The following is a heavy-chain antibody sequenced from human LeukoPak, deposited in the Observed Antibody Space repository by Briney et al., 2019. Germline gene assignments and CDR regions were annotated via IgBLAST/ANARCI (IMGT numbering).Heavy chain of an antibody. Sequence: GGSLRLSCAASGFTFSSYGMHWVRQAPGKGLEWVAVISYHGSNKYYADSVKGRFTISSDNSKNTLYLEMNTLRPEDTAVYYCGKYSDYGDYHDSLDPWGQGTLLTVSS. CDR2: ISYHGSNK. D-gene: IGHD4-17*01. V-gene: IGHV3-30*18. CDR3: GKYSDYGDYHDSLDP. CDR1: GFTFSSYG. J-gene: IGHJ5*02.